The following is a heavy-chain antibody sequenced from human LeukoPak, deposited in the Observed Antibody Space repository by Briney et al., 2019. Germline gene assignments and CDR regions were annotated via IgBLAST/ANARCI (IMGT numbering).Heavy chain of an antibody. V-gene: IGHV3-33*01. CDR2: IWYDGSNI. CDR3: AREGSGLPFDY. Sequence: GRSLRLSCAASGFSFSTYVMHWVRQAPGKGLEWVAAIWYDGSNIYYADSVKGRFTIFRDNSKNTLYLQMNSLRAEDTAVFYCAREGSGLPFDYWGQGTLVTVSS. D-gene: IGHD2-15*01. CDR1: GFSFSTYV. J-gene: IGHJ4*02.